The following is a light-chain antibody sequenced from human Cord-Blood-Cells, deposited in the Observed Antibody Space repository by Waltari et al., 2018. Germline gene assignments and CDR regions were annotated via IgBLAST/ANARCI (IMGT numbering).Light chain of an antibody. V-gene: IGLV2-23*01. CDR2: EGS. CDR3: CSYAGSRLV. Sequence: QSALTQPASVSGSPGQSITISCTGTSSDVGSYNLVSWYQQHPGKAPKLMIYEGSKRPSGVSNRFSGSKSGNTASLTISELQAEDEADYYCCSYAGSRLVFGGGTKLTVL. J-gene: IGLJ2*01. CDR1: SSDVGSYNL.